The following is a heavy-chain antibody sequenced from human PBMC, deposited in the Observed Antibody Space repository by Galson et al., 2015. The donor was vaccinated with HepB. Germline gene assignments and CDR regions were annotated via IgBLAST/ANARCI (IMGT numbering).Heavy chain of an antibody. J-gene: IGHJ4*02. V-gene: IGHV4-39*01. Sequence: SETLSLTCTVSGGSISSSSYYWGWIRQPPGKGLEWIGSIYYSGSTYYNPSLKSRVTISVDTSKNQFSLKLSSVTAADTAVYYCAGFQRWAYYFDYWGQGTLVTVSS. CDR1: GGSISSSSYY. D-gene: IGHD4-23*01. CDR2: IYYSGST. CDR3: AGFQRWAYYFDY.